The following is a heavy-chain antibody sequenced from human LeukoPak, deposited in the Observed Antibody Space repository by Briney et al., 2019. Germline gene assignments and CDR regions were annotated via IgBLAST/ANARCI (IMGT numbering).Heavy chain of an antibody. V-gene: IGHV3-48*03. CDR3: AELGITMIGGV. CDR1: GFTFSGSA. D-gene: IGHD3-10*02. CDR2: ISSSGSTI. J-gene: IGHJ6*04. Sequence: GGSLRLSCAASGFTFSGSAMHWVRQAPGKGLEWVSYISSSGSTIYYADSVKGRFTISRDNAKNSLYLQMNSLRAEDTAVYYCAELGITMIGGVWGKGTTVTISS.